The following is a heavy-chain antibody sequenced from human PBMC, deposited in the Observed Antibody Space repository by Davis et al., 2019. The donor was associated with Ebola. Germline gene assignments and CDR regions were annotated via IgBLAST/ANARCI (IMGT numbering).Heavy chain of an antibody. CDR3: ARHVALRGETFDY. Sequence: KVSCKASGYSFTSYWIGWVRQMPGKGLEWMGIIYPGDSDTRYSPSFQGQVTISADKSISTAYLQWSSLKASDTAMYYCARHVALRGETFDYWGQGTLVTVSS. J-gene: IGHJ4*02. V-gene: IGHV5-51*01. CDR1: GYSFTSYW. D-gene: IGHD3-10*01. CDR2: IYPGDSDT.